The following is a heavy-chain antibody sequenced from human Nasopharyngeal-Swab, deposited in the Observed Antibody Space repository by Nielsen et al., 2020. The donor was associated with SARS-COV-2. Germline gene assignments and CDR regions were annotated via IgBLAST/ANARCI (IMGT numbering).Heavy chain of an antibody. CDR2: IIPIFGTA. CDR3: ARITMVRGVIIYWYFDL. Sequence: SVKVSCKASGGTFSSYAISWVRQAPAQGLEWMGGIIPIFGTANYAQKFQGRVTITADESTSTAYMELSSLRSEDTAVYYCARITMVRGVIIYWYFDLWGRGTLVAVSS. V-gene: IGHV1-69*13. CDR1: GGTFSSYA. J-gene: IGHJ2*01. D-gene: IGHD3-10*01.